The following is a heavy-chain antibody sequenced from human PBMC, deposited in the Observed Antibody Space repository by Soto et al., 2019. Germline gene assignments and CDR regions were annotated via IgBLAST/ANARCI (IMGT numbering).Heavy chain of an antibody. Sequence: ASVKVSCKASGYTFTSYGISWVRQAPGQGFEWMGWISAYNGNTNYAQKLQGRVTMTTDTSTSTAYMELRSLRSDDTAVYYCARDLFPGIAVAGTALQYWGPGTLVTVSS. CDR2: ISAYNGNT. V-gene: IGHV1-18*01. J-gene: IGHJ4*02. CDR1: GYTFTSYG. CDR3: ARDLFPGIAVAGTALQY. D-gene: IGHD6-19*01.